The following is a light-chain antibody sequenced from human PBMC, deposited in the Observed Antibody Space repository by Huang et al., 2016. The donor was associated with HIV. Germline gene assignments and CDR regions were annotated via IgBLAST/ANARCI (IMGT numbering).Light chain of an antibody. Sequence: DIQMTQSPSSLSASVGDRVTITCQASQDITTFLAWYQQRPGKAPKLLIYDASDVETGVPSRFSGSGSGTDFTFTISSLKPEDIATYYCQQYDSLPWTFGPGTKVDIK. V-gene: IGKV1-33*01. CDR1: QDITTF. CDR3: QQYDSLPWT. J-gene: IGKJ3*01. CDR2: DAS.